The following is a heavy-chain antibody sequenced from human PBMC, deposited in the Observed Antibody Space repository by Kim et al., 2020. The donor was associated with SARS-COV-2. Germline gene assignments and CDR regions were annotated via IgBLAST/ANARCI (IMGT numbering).Heavy chain of an antibody. Sequence: SGSSQYNPSLKSRVTISVATSKNQFSLKLTSVTAADTAVYYCARGVPGYWGQGTLVTVSS. CDR3: ARGVPGY. J-gene: IGHJ4*02. CDR2: SGSS. V-gene: IGHV4-34*01.